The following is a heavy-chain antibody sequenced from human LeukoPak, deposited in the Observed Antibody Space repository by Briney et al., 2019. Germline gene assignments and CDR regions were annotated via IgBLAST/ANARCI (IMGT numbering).Heavy chain of an antibody. J-gene: IGHJ4*02. D-gene: IGHD2-21*02. Sequence: SETLSLTCTVSGGSISSSSYYWGWIRQPPGKGLEWIGSIYYSGSTYYNPSLKSRVTISVDTSKNQFSLKLSSVTAADTAVYYCASGVVTAKMTLYYFDYWGQGTLVTVSS. CDR1: GGSISSSSYY. CDR3: ASGVVTAKMTLYYFDY. V-gene: IGHV4-39*07. CDR2: IYYSGST.